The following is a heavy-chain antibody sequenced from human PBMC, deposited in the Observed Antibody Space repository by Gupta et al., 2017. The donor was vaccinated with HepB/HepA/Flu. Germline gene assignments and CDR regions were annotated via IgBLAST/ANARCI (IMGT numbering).Heavy chain of an antibody. CDR3: GIVVLRVNWYDP. V-gene: IGHV4-31*03. CDR2: IYYIRST. J-gene: IGHJ5*02. CDR1: GGPSSSGGYY. Sequence: QVQLQESGPGLVKPSQTLSLTCTVSGGPSSSGGYYWSWIRQHPVKCLEWLGYIYYIRSTYYISSFKIRLTISVDTSKNQFSLKRSPVTAAGTGGDCCGIVVLRVNWYDPWG. D-gene: IGHD2/OR15-2a*01.